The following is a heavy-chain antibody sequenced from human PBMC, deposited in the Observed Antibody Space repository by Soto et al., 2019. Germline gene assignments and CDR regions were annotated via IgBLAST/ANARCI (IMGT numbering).Heavy chain of an antibody. Sequence: PGGSLRLSCAASGFTFSDYNMIWVRQAPGKGLEWVSYINICSITIYYADSAKGRFTISRDNAKNSLYLQMSSLRAEDTAVYYCAREVTIFGVAQPGVLDPWGQGTLVTVSS. D-gene: IGHD3-3*01. J-gene: IGHJ5*02. V-gene: IGHV3-48*04. CDR3: AREVTIFGVAQPGVLDP. CDR1: GFTFSDYN. CDR2: INICSITI.